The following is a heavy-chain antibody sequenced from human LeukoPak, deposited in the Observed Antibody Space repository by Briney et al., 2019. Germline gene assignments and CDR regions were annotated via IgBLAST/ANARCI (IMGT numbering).Heavy chain of an antibody. CDR1: GFTFDDYT. J-gene: IGHJ5*02. Sequence: GSLRLSCAASGFTFDDYTMHWVRQAPGKGLEWGSLITWDGGSTYYADPVKGRFTISRDNSKNSLYLQMNSLRAEDTAVYYCARDWVFTDWFDPWGQGTLVTVSS. V-gene: IGHV3-43*01. CDR3: ARDWVFTDWFDP. CDR2: ITWDGGST.